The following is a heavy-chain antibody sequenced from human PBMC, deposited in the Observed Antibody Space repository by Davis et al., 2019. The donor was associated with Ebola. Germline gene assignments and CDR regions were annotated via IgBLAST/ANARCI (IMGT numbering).Heavy chain of an antibody. CDR3: ARAATVTFDY. CDR1: VYTFTSYY. D-gene: IGHD4-17*01. J-gene: IGHJ4*02. CDR2: INPSGGST. V-gene: IGHV1-46*01. Sequence: ASSVTVSCKASVYTFTSYYMHWVRQAPGQGLEWMGIINPSGGSTSYAQKFQGRVTMTRDTSTSTVYMELSSLRSEDTAVYYCARAATVTFDYWGQGTLVTVSS.